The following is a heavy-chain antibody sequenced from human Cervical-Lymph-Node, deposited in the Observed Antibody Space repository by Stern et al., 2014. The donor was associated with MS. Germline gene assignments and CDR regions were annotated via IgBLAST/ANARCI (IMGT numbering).Heavy chain of an antibody. D-gene: IGHD6-19*01. CDR2: ISAYNGNT. Sequence: VQLVESGAEVKKPGASVKVSCKASGYTFTSYGISWVRQAPGQGLEWMGWISAYNGNTNYAQKLQGRVTMTTDTSTSTAYMELRSLRSDDTAVYYCAREVGSSGWLRTRIYGMDVWGQGTTVTVSS. J-gene: IGHJ6*02. V-gene: IGHV1-18*01. CDR1: GYTFTSYG. CDR3: AREVGSSGWLRTRIYGMDV.